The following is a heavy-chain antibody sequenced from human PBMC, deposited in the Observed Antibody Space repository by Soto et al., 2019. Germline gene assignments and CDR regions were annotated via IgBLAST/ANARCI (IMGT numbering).Heavy chain of an antibody. CDR3: ASSEGVAAAELHNYYYYRMDV. CDR1: GFTVSNNY. Sequence: PGGSLRLSCAASGFTVSNNYMAWVRQAPGKGLEWVSSISSSSSYIYYADSVKGRFTISRDNAKNSLYLQMNSLRAEDTAVYYCASSEGVAAAELHNYYYYRMDVWGQGTTVPVSS. J-gene: IGHJ6*02. D-gene: IGHD6-13*01. CDR2: ISSSSSYI. V-gene: IGHV3-21*01.